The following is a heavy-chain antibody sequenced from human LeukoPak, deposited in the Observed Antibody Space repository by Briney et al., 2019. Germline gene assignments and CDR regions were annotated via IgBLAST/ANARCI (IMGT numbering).Heavy chain of an antibody. V-gene: IGHV1-24*01. CDR1: GSTLTELS. D-gene: IGHD5/OR15-5a*01. CDR2: FAPGDAET. Sequence: ASVKVSCKVHGSTLTELSMHWVRQAPGKGLEWMGGFAPGDAETIYAQKFQGRVTMTEDTSTDTAYMELSSLRSEDTAVYYCAAGGVYDLLKYWGQGALVTVSS. J-gene: IGHJ4*02. CDR3: AAGGVYDLLKY.